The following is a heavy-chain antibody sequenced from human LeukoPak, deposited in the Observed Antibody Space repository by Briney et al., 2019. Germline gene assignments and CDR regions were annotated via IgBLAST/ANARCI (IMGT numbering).Heavy chain of an antibody. V-gene: IGHV1-2*02. CDR1: GYTFTGYY. Sequence: ASVKVSCKASGYTFTGYYMHWVRQAPGQGLEWMGWINPNSGGTNYAQKFQGRVTMTRDTSIGTAYMELSRLRSDDTAVYYCARSTRYNWNDDCWGQGTLVTVSS. CDR2: INPNSGGT. J-gene: IGHJ4*02. D-gene: IGHD1-1*01. CDR3: ARSTRYNWNDDC.